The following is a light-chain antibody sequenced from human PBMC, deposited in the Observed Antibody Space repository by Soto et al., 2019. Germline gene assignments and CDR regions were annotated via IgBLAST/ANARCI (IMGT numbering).Light chain of an antibody. CDR2: DVS. CDR3: SSYTSRHTYV. J-gene: IGLJ1*01. Sequence: HSALTQPASVSGSPGQSITISCTGTSSDVGAYNYVSWYQQHPGNAPKLMIYDVSNRPSGVSNRISGSKTGDTASLTISGLQAEDEADYYCSSYTSRHTYVFGTVTKLTVL. V-gene: IGLV2-14*03. CDR1: SSDVGAYNY.